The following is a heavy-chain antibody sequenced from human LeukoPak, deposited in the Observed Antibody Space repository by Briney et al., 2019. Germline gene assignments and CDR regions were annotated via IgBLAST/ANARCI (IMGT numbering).Heavy chain of an antibody. CDR3: ARDQAFDWSFDY. J-gene: IGHJ4*02. CDR2: ISAGSTI. D-gene: IGHD3-9*01. CDR1: GFTFSTYS. Sequence: PGGSLRLSCAASGFTFSTYSMNWVRQAPGKGLEWVSYISAGSTIYYADSVKGRFIISRDNAKNSLYLQMNSLRDGDTAVYYCARDQAFDWSFDYWGQGILVTVSS. V-gene: IGHV3-48*02.